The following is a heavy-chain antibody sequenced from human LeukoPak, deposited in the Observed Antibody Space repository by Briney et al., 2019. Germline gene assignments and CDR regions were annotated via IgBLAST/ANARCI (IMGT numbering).Heavy chain of an antibody. D-gene: IGHD3-22*01. CDR1: GFTFSSYG. CDR2: IRYDGSNK. CDR3: ARDLSYYDGSRYRTFLDF. V-gene: IGHV3-30*02. J-gene: IGHJ2*01. Sequence: PGGSLRLSCAASGFTFSSYGMHWVRQAPGKGLEWVAFIRYDGSNKKYVDSLKGRFTISRDNSKNTVYLQMNSLRAEDTAMYYCARDLSYYDGSRYRTFLDFWGRGTLVTVSS.